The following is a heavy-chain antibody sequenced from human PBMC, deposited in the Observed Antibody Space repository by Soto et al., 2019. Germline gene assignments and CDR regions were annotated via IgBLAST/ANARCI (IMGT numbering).Heavy chain of an antibody. CDR2: INAGNGNT. CDR1: GYTFTSYA. CDR3: ARVGGSTIFYDY. D-gene: IGHD3-9*01. J-gene: IGHJ4*02. V-gene: IGHV1-3*01. Sequence: ASVKVSCKASGYTFTSYAMHWVRQAPGQRLEWMGWINAGNGNTKYSQKFQGRVTITRDTSASTAYMELSSLRSEDTAVYYCARVGGSTIFYDYWGQGTLVTVSS.